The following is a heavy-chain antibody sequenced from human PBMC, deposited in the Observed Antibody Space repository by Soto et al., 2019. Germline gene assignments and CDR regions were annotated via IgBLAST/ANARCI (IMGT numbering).Heavy chain of an antibody. CDR1: GYTFTGYY. CDR2: INPNSGGT. Sequence: ASVKVSCKASGYTFTGYYMHWVRQAPGQGLEWMGWINPNSGGTNYAQKFQGRVTMTRDTSISTAYMELSRLRSDDTAVYYCARAPYSSRSNFDYWGQGTLVTVSS. CDR3: ARAPYSSRSNFDY. V-gene: IGHV1-2*02. J-gene: IGHJ4*02. D-gene: IGHD6-13*01.